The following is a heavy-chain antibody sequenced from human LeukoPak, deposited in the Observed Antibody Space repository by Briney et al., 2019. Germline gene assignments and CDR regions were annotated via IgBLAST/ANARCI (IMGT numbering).Heavy chain of an antibody. CDR1: GGSISSYY. V-gene: IGHV4-59*08. J-gene: IGHJ4*02. Sequence: ASETLSLTCSVSGGSISSYYWSRIRQPPGKGLEWIGYIYYSGSTNYNPSLKSRVTISVDTSKNQFSLKLSSVTAADTAVYYCARHGDMTLFDYWGQGTLVTVSS. D-gene: IGHD3-10*01. CDR3: ARHGDMTLFDY. CDR2: IYYSGST.